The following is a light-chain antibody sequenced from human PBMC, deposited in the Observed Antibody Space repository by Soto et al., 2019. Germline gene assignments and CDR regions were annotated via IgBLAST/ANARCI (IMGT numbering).Light chain of an antibody. CDR1: QSTSSY. J-gene: IGKJ5*01. CDR3: EQYSIHSR. V-gene: IGKV1-5*03. Sequence: DIKMSNSPSTLSASAAEGVTLTCRASQSTSSYWAWYQQKPGKAPKLLIYQASSLENGVPSRFSGSGSGTEFSLTFSSLQPDDFATYYCEQYSIHSRFGEGRLLEIK. CDR2: QAS.